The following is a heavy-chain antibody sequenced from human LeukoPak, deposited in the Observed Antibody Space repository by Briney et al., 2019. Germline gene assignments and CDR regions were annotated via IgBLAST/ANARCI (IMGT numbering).Heavy chain of an antibody. CDR1: GGSFSGYY. Sequence: SETLSLTCAASGGSFSGYYWSWIRQPPGKGLEWIGEINHSGSTYYNPSLKSRVTISLDTSKNQFSLKLSSVTAADTAVYYCARLMYYDYVWGSYRPYYYYMDVWGKGTTVTISS. CDR3: ARLMYYDYVWGSYRPYYYYMDV. CDR2: INHSGST. D-gene: IGHD3-16*02. J-gene: IGHJ6*03. V-gene: IGHV4-34*01.